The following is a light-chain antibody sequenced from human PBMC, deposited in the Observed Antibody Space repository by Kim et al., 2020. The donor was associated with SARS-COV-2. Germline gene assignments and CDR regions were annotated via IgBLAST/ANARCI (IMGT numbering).Light chain of an antibody. CDR2: GNN. Sequence: QPVLTQPPSASGAPGQRVTISCTGSSSNIGADYDVHWYQQVPGTAPKFLIYGNNNRPSGVPDRFSVSKSGTSASLAITGLQAEDEGDYYCQSYDSSLSGAVFGGGTQLTVL. V-gene: IGLV1-40*01. CDR3: QSYDSSLSGAV. CDR1: SSNIGADYD. J-gene: IGLJ3*02.